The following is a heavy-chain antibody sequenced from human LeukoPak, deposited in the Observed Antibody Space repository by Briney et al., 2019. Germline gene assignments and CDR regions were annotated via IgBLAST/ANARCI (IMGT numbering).Heavy chain of an antibody. CDR2: SSSSGST. CDR3: ARGSGSTSCDY. D-gene: IGHD2-2*01. Sequence: SQTLSLTCTVSGDSMSRSPHYWSWIRQPAGKRLEWIGRSSSSGSTNYNPSLKSRVTISVDTSKNQFSLKLSSVTAADTAVYYCARGSGSTSCDYWGQGTLVTVSS. V-gene: IGHV4-61*02. J-gene: IGHJ4*02. CDR1: GDSMSRSPHY.